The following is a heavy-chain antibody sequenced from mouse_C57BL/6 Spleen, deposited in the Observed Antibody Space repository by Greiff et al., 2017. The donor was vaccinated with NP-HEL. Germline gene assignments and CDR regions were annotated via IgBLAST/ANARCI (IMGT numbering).Heavy chain of an antibody. V-gene: IGHV1-76*01. CDR2: IYPGSGNT. J-gene: IGHJ2*01. CDR1: GYTFTDYY. D-gene: IGHD2-1*01. Sequence: VQLQQSGAELVRPGASVKLSCKASGYTFTDYYINWVKQRPGQGLEWIARIYPGSGNTYYNEKFKGKATLTAEKSSSTAYMQLSSLTSEDSAVYFCARGGNYAYYFDYWGQGTTLTVSS. CDR3: ARGGNYAYYFDY.